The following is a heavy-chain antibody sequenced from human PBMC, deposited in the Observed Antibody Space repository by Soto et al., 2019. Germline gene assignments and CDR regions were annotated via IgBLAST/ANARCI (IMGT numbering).Heavy chain of an antibody. CDR3: AKHFDSGCPDY. Sequence: PGGSLRLSCAASGFTFSSYALSWVRQAPGKGLEWVSIISDSGGSTFYADSVKGRCTISRDNSNNTLYLQMNNLRAEDTAVYYCAKHFDSGCPDYWGQGTLVTVSS. CDR1: GFTFSSYA. CDR2: ISDSGGST. D-gene: IGHD6-19*01. V-gene: IGHV3-23*01. J-gene: IGHJ4*02.